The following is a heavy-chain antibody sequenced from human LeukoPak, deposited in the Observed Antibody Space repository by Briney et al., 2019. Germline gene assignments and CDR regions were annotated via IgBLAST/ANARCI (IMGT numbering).Heavy chain of an antibody. CDR2: ISSSSSYI. CDR3: AREGSGYDFDY. Sequence: PGGSLRRSCAASGFTFSDYYMNWVRQAPGKGLEWVSSISSSSSYIFYADSVKGRFTISRDNAKNSLYLQMDSLRAEDTAVYYCAREGSGYDFDYWGQGTLVTVSS. CDR1: GFTFSDYY. J-gene: IGHJ4*02. V-gene: IGHV3-21*01. D-gene: IGHD5-12*01.